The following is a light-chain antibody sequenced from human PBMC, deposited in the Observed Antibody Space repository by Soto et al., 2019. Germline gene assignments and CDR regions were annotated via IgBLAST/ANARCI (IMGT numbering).Light chain of an antibody. CDR1: QSISSW. CDR2: DAS. Sequence: IQMTQSPSPLSASIGDRVTITCRASQSISSWLAWYQQKPGKAPKLLIYDASSLESGVPSRFSGSGSGTDFTLTISRLEPEDFAVYYCQQYGDSPWTFGQGTKVDIK. CDR3: QQYGDSPWT. V-gene: IGKV1-5*01. J-gene: IGKJ1*01.